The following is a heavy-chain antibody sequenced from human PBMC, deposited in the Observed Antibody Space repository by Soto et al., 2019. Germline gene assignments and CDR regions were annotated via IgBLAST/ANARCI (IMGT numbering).Heavy chain of an antibody. J-gene: IGHJ5*02. CDR1: GYSFTIND. CDR3: ARMATFGSLNWFDP. V-gene: IGHV1-8*01. CDR2: MNPGSGDT. Sequence: ASVKVSCKASGYSFTINDVSWVRQATGQGLEWMGWMNPGSGDTGYAQKFQGRVTMTRDISIATAYMELSSLRSDDTAIYYCARMATFGSLNWFDPWGQGTLVTASS. D-gene: IGHD3-16*01.